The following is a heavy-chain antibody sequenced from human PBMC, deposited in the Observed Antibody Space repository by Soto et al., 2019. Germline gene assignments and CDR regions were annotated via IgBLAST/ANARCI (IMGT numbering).Heavy chain of an antibody. CDR1: GYSFTSYW. CDR3: ATREYYDSSGKGFYYYYGMDV. Sequence: PGESLKISCKGSGYSFTSYWISWVRQMPGKGLEWMGRIDPSDSYTNYSPSFQGHVTISADKSISTAYLQWSSLKASDTAMYYCATREYYDSSGKGFYYYYGMDVWGQGTTVTVSS. CDR2: IDPSDSYT. D-gene: IGHD3-22*01. V-gene: IGHV5-10-1*01. J-gene: IGHJ6*02.